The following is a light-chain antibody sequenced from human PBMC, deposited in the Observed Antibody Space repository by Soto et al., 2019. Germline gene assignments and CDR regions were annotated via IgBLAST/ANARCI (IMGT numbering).Light chain of an antibody. Sequence: QSALTQPASVSGSPGQSITISCTGTSSDVGGYNYVSWYQQHPGKAPKLMIYDVSNRPSGVSNLFSGSKSGNTASLTISGRQAEDEADYYCSSYTSSSSYVFGTGTKLTVL. CDR3: SSYTSSSSYV. J-gene: IGLJ1*01. V-gene: IGLV2-14*01. CDR1: SSDVGGYNY. CDR2: DVS.